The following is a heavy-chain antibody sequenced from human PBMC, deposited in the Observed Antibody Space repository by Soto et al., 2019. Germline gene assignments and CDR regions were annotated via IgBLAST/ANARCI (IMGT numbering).Heavy chain of an antibody. V-gene: IGHV3-23*01. J-gene: IGHJ1*01. Sequence: PGGSLRLSCAASGFTFSSYTMSWVRQAPGKGLEWVSAISGSGGSTYYADSVKGRFTISRDNSKNTLYLQMNSLRAEDTAVYYCAKDGDVVVVAAVYFQHWGQGTLVTVSS. CDR3: AKDGDVVVVAAVYFQH. D-gene: IGHD2-15*01. CDR2: ISGSGGST. CDR1: GFTFSSYT.